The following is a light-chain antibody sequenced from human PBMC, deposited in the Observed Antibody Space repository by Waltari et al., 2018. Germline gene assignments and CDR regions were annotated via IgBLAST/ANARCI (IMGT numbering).Light chain of an antibody. CDR1: TGAVTSDHF. V-gene: IGLV7-46*01. Sequence: QAVVTQEPSLTVSPGGTVTPTCGPSTGAVTSDHFANWLQQKPGQTPKTLIYDTNKRHSWTPARFSGSLLGGTTALTLSGAQPEDEADYYCLLSYSGAWVFGGGTKLTVL. CDR3: LLSYSGAWV. CDR2: DTN. J-gene: IGLJ3*02.